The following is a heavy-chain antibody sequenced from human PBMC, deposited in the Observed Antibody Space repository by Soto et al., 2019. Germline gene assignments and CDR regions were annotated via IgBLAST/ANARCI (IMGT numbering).Heavy chain of an antibody. CDR3: ASVTINYATWDYYNNIGMDV. J-gene: IGHJ6*02. V-gene: IGHV1-69*02. CDR1: GGTFSSYT. CDR2: IIPILGIA. Sequence: QVQLVQSGAEVKKPGSSVKVSCKASGGTFSSYTISWVRQAPGQGLEWMGRIIPILGIANYAQKFQGRVTITADKSTNTAYMELCSLRSEDTAVYYCASVTINYATWDYYNNIGMDVWGQGTTVTFSS. D-gene: IGHD3-16*01.